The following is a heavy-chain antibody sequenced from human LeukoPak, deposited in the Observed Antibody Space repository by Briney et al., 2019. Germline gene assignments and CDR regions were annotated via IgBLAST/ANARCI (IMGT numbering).Heavy chain of an antibody. CDR2: IYYSGST. J-gene: IGHJ4*02. CDR3: ARHRGSNLNRSFDF. V-gene: IGHV4-59*08. CDR1: GGSIMGYY. D-gene: IGHD1-14*01. Sequence: SETLSLTCSVSGGSIMGYYWSWIRHPPGKGLEWIASIYYSGSTNYNPSLKSRVPVSLDTSKNQFSLKLSSVTAADTAVYFCARHRGSNLNRSFDFWGQGTLVTVSS.